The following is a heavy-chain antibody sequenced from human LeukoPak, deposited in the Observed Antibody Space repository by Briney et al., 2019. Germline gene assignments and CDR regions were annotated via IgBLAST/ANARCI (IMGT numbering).Heavy chain of an antibody. CDR2: IYHSGTT. CDR1: GYSISSGYY. Sequence: PSETLSLTCAVSGYSISSGYYWGWIRQPPGKGLEWIGSIYHSGTTYYNPSLKSRVTISVDTSKNQFSLRLSSLTAADTAVYYCARHGPEYCTNGVCYDPWGQGTPVTVSS. V-gene: IGHV4-38-2*01. D-gene: IGHD2-8*01. J-gene: IGHJ5*02. CDR3: ARHGPEYCTNGVCYDP.